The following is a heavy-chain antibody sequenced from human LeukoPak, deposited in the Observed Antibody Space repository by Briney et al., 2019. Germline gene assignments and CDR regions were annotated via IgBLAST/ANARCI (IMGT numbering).Heavy chain of an antibody. CDR2: IIPIFGTA. J-gene: IGHJ5*02. CDR1: GGTFSSYA. CDR3: ARDGEDQAYCGGDCYNWFDP. V-gene: IGHV1-69*13. Sequence: ASVKVSCKASGGTFSSYAISWVRQAPGQGLEWMGGIIPIFGTANYAQKFQGRVTITADESTSTAYMELSSLRSKDTAVYYCARDGEDQAYCGGDCYNWFDPWGQGTLVTVSS. D-gene: IGHD2-21*02.